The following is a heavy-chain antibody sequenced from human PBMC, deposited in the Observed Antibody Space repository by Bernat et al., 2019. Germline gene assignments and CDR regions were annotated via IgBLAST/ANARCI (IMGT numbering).Heavy chain of an antibody. CDR2: INWNGGST. CDR1: GFTFDDYG. V-gene: IGHV3-20*04. CDR3: ARGAEYYGSGGHYYFDY. D-gene: IGHD3-10*01. J-gene: IGHJ4*02. Sequence: EVQLVESGGGVVRPGGSLRLSCAASGFTFDDYGMSWVRQAPGKGLEWVSGINWNGGSTGYTDSVKGRFTISRDNAKNSLYLQMNSLRAEDTALYYCARGAEYYGSGGHYYFDYWGQGTLVTVSS.